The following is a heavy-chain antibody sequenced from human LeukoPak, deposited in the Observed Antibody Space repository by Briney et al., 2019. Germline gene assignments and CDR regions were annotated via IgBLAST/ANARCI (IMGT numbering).Heavy chain of an antibody. V-gene: IGHV3-74*01. CDR3: VRWQDI. CDR2: IKTDGSYA. CDR1: GFTFSSYW. Sequence: GGSLRLSCAASGFTFSSYWMHWVRHAPGKGLVWVSRIKTDGSYASYAESVKGRFTVSRDNAKNTLYLQMNSLRAEDTAVYYCVRWQDIWGQGTMVTVSS. J-gene: IGHJ3*02.